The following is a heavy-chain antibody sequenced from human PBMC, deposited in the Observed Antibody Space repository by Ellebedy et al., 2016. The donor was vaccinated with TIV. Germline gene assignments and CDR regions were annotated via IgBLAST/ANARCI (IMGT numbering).Heavy chain of an antibody. CDR3: ARSFTMVLEYFQH. Sequence: SETLSLTXAVYGGSFSGHYWSWVRQPPGKGLEWIAEIHRSGSTYYNPSLKSRVTISADTSKNQFSLSLNSVTAADSAVYYCARSFTMVLEYFQHWGQGTLVTVSS. D-gene: IGHD3-10*01. V-gene: IGHV4-34*01. CDR1: GGSFSGHY. J-gene: IGHJ1*01. CDR2: IHRSGST.